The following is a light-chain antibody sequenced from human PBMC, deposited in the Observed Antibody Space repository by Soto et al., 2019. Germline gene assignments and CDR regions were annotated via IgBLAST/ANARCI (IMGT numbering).Light chain of an antibody. CDR1: LDISNY. V-gene: IGKV1-16*02. J-gene: IGKJ3*01. Sequence: DIQMTQSPSSLSASVGDRVTITCRASLDISNYLAWFQQKPGKAPKSLIYGASSLQSGVPSKFSGSGSGTDFDLTISGLQHEDFATYYCQQYTSYPFTFGPGTKVDIK. CDR2: GAS. CDR3: QQYTSYPFT.